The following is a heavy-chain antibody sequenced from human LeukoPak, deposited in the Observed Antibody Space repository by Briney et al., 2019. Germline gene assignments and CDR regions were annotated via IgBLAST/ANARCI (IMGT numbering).Heavy chain of an antibody. CDR3: ASFRPTGYYNY. D-gene: IGHD3-9*01. V-gene: IGHV3-21*01. CDR1: GFTFSSYS. Sequence: GGSLRLSCAASGFTFSSYSMNWVRQAPGKGLEWVPSISSSSSYIYYADSVKGRFTISRDNAKNSLYLQMNSLRAEDTAVYYCASFRPTGYYNYWGQGTLVTVSS. CDR2: ISSSSSYI. J-gene: IGHJ4*02.